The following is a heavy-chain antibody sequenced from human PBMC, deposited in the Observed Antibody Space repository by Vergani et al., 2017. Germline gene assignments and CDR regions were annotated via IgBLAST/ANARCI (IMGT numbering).Heavy chain of an antibody. D-gene: IGHD5-18*01. CDR2: IRNKAYGGTT. Sequence: EVQLVESGGGLVPPGRSLRLSCAASGFSFGVYAMTWVRQAPGKGLEWVAFIRNKAYGGTTEYAASVKGRFTISRDDSKRLAYLQLSGLKTEDTAVYFCSRGRGYSLGYSDYWGQGTLVTVSS. V-gene: IGHV3-49*04. CDR1: GFSFGVYA. J-gene: IGHJ4*02. CDR3: SRGRGYSLGYSDY.